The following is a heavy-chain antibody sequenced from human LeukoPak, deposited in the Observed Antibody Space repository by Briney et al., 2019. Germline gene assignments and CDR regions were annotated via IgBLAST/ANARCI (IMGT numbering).Heavy chain of an antibody. CDR1: GFTFSSYA. V-gene: IGHV3-23*01. CDR2: ISGSGGST. J-gene: IGHJ4*02. Sequence: GGSLRLSCAASGFTFSSYAMSWVRQAPGKGLEWVSAISGSGGSTHYADSVKGRFTISRDNSKNTLYLQMNSLRAEDTAVYYCALVIVVVRWELRSFDYWGQGTLVAVSS. D-gene: IGHD3-22*01. CDR3: ALVIVVVRWELRSFDY.